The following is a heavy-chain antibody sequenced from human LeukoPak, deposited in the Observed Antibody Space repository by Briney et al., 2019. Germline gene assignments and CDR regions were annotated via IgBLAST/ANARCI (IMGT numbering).Heavy chain of an antibody. CDR1: GGSFSGYY. CDR2: INHSGST. D-gene: IGHD6-19*01. J-gene: IGHJ6*03. Sequence: SETLSLTXAVYGGSFSGYYWSWIRQPPGKGLEWIGEINHSGSTNYNPSLKSRVTISVDTSKNQFSLKLSSVTAADTAVYYCARGGAVAGSYYYYMDVWGKRTTVTVSS. CDR3: ARGGAVAGSYYYYMDV. V-gene: IGHV4-34*01.